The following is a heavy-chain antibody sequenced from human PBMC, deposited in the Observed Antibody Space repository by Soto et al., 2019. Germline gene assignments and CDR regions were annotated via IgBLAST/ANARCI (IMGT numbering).Heavy chain of an antibody. Sequence: SVKVSCKTSGGTFGSYAISWVRQAPGQGLEWMGGIIPIFSTPNYAQKFQGRVTITADESTAYLQMNSLKTEDTAVYYCTRSESGGYFHSKGWGQGTLVTVSS. D-gene: IGHD3-22*01. CDR2: IIPIFSTP. CDR1: GGTFGSYA. CDR3: TRSESGGYFHSKG. V-gene: IGHV1-69*13. J-gene: IGHJ4*02.